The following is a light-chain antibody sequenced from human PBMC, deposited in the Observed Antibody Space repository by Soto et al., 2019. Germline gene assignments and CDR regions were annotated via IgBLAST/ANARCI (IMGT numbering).Light chain of an antibody. J-gene: IGKJ1*01. CDR3: QKYDKWPWT. Sequence: EIVMTQSPATLSVSPGETTRLSCRASQSINSDVAWYQQKVGQTPRLLIHGASTRATGIAARFSGSGSGTEFTLTISGLQSEDFAVYYCQKYDKWPWTFGQGTKVGIK. V-gene: IGKV3D-15*01. CDR2: GAS. CDR1: QSINSD.